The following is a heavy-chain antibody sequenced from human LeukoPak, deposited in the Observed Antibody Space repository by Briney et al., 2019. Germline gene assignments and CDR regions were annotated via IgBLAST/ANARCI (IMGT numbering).Heavy chain of an antibody. V-gene: IGHV3-66*01. J-gene: IGHJ4*02. CDR3: ARGMMYYYDSSGYYGFDY. CDR2: IYSGGST. CDR1: GFTVSSNY. Sequence: GGSLRLSCAASGFTVSSNYMSWVRQAPGKGLEWVSVIYSGGSTYYADSVKGRFTISRDNSKNTLYLQMNSLRAEDTAVYYCARGMMYYYDSSGYYGFDYWGQGTLVTVSS. D-gene: IGHD3-22*01.